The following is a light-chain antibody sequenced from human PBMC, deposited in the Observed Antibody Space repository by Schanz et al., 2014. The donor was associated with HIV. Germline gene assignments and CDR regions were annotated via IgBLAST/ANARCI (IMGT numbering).Light chain of an antibody. J-gene: IGLJ1*01. CDR2: DVS. CDR1: SSDVGGYNY. CDR3: SSYTGNSTHV. V-gene: IGLV2-14*03. Sequence: QSALTQPASVSGSPGQSITISCTGTSSDVGGYNYVSWYQQQPGTAPKLMIYDVSNRPSGVSNRFSGSKSGNTASLTISGLQAEDEADYYCSSYTGNSTHVFGTGTKVTVL.